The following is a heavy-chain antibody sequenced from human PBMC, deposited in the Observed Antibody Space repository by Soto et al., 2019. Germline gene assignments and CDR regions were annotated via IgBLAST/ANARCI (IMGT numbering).Heavy chain of an antibody. CDR3: ASRKSSPYVDY. V-gene: IGHV4-30-4*01. D-gene: IGHD2-2*01. J-gene: IGHJ4*02. CDR2: IYYSGST. CDR1: GGSISSGDYY. Sequence: QVQLQESGPGLVKPSQTLSLTCTVSGGSISSGDYYWSWIRQPPGKGLEWIGYIYYSGSTYYNPSIKSRGTISVDTSKNPFSLKLSSVTAAATAVYYCASRKSSPYVDYWGQGTLVTVSS.